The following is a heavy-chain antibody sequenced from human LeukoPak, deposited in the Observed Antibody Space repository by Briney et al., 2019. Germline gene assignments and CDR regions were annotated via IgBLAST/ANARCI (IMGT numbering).Heavy chain of an antibody. J-gene: IGHJ4*02. Sequence: ASVKVSCKASGYTFTGYYMHWVRQAPGQGLEWMGWINPNSGGTNYAQKFQGRVTMTRDTSISTAYMELSRLRSDDTAVYYCARALLRFLEWLAPGRRTASSHWGQGTLVTVSS. CDR1: GYTFTGYY. CDR3: ARALLRFLEWLAPGRRTASSH. D-gene: IGHD3-3*01. V-gene: IGHV1-2*02. CDR2: INPNSGGT.